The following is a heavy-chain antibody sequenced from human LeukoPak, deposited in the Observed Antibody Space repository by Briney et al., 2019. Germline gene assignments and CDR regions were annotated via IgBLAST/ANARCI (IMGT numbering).Heavy chain of an antibody. CDR1: GFTFSSSW. CDR3: ATGYTSGTRIDY. D-gene: IGHD6-19*01. CDR2: ISSSSSDI. V-gene: IGHV3-21*01. J-gene: IGHJ4*02. Sequence: GGSLRLSCVASGFTFSSSWMSWVRQAPGKGLEWVSAISSSSSDIYYTDSVKGRFTISRDNANNFLYLQVSSLRAEDTAVYYCATGYTSGTRIDYWGQGTLVSVSS.